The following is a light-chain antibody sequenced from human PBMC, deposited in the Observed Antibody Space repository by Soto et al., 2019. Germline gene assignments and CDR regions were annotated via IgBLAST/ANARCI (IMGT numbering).Light chain of an antibody. CDR1: SSNIGSNT. CDR3: AEWDASLNGYV. Sequence: XSVLTQPPSAFGTPGQRVTIPCSGSSSNIGSNTVKWYQQLPGTAPKLLIYSNNQRPSGVPDRFSDSKSGTSASLAISGLQSEDEAAYYCAEWDASLNGYVFGTGTKVTVL. CDR2: SNN. V-gene: IGLV1-44*01. J-gene: IGLJ1*01.